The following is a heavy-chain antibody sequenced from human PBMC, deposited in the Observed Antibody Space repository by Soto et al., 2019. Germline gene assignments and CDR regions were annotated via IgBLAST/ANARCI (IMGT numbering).Heavy chain of an antibody. Sequence: SETLSLTCTVSGGSISSYYWTWIRQPPGKGLEWIGHIYYSGSTNYKPSLKSRVTISVDTSKNQFSLKLSSVTAADTAVYYCARGRPDLITIFGVVIIGPFDYWGQGTLVTVSS. CDR1: GGSISSYY. CDR2: IYYSGST. V-gene: IGHV4-59*08. D-gene: IGHD3-3*01. J-gene: IGHJ4*02. CDR3: ARGRPDLITIFGVVIIGPFDY.